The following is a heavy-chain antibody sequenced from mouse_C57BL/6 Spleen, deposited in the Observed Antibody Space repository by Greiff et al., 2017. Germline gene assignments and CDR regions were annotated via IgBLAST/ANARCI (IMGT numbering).Heavy chain of an antibody. CDR2: ISSGSSTI. V-gene: IGHV5-17*01. CDR3: TTRIYGSSYFDY. CDR1: GFTISDYG. Sequence: EVMLVESGGGFVKPGGSLKFSCAASGFTISDYGMHWVRQAPEKGLEWVAYISSGSSTIYYADTVQGRFTISRDNAKNTLFLQMTSLRSEDTAMYYCTTRIYGSSYFDYWGQGTTLTVSS. J-gene: IGHJ2*01. D-gene: IGHD1-1*01.